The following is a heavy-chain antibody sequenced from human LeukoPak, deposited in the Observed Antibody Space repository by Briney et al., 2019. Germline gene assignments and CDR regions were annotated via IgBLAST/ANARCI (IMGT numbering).Heavy chain of an antibody. Sequence: GGSLRLSCAASGFTFSTYTMYWVRHPPGKRLEWVSVIGSSGGGIHYADSVKGRFTISRDNSKNALYLQMNSLRVEDTAVYYCAIDPNWGTHSWGQGVLVTVSS. CDR3: AIDPNWGTHS. CDR2: IGSSGGGI. J-gene: IGHJ4*02. V-gene: IGHV3-23*01. CDR1: GFTFSTYT. D-gene: IGHD7-27*01.